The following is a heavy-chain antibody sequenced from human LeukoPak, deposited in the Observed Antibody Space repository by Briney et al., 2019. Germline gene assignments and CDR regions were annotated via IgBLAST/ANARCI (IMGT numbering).Heavy chain of an antibody. V-gene: IGHV4-34*01. CDR3: ARNGYGSGSSW. CDR1: GGSFSNFY. CDR2: INHGGGT. D-gene: IGHD3-10*01. J-gene: IGHJ4*02. Sequence: PSETLSLTCAVYGGSFSNFYWSWIRQPPGKGLEWIGEINHGGGTNYNPSLKSRVTISVDTSKNQVSLKLTSVTAADTAVYYCARNGYGSGSSWWGQGTLVTVSS.